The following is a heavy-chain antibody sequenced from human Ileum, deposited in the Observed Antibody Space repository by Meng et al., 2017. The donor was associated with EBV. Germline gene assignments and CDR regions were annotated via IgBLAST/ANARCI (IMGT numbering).Heavy chain of an antibody. V-gene: IGHV4-34*01. D-gene: IGHD4-23*01. Sequence: QVRLQQWGTGLLKPPEPLSLTCAVYGASCNDYSWTGLRQPPGKGLEWIGEIDQSAYTKFNPSLSSRATISRDTSNNQFSLRLNSVTAADTALYYCARYGRCNGNSFYCFDPWGQGTLVTVSS. CDR2: IDQSAYT. CDR3: ARYGRCNGNSFYCFDP. J-gene: IGHJ5*02. CDR1: GASCNDYS.